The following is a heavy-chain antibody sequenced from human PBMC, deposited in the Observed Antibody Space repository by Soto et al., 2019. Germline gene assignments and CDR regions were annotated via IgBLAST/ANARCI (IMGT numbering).Heavy chain of an antibody. V-gene: IGHV4-30-4*01. J-gene: IGHJ6*02. Sequence: PSETLSLTCTVSGGSISSGDYYWSWIRQPPGKGLEWIGYIYYSGSTYYNPSLKSRVTISVDTSKNQFSLKLSSVTAADTAVYYCARRRGFPYYYGMDVWGQGTTVTV. CDR2: IYYSGST. D-gene: IGHD5-12*01. CDR1: GGSISSGDYY. CDR3: ARRRGFPYYYGMDV.